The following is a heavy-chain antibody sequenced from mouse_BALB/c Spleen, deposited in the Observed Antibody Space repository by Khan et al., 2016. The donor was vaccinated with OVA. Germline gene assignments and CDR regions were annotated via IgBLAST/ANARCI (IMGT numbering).Heavy chain of an antibody. CDR3: AKIFYGNSYAMDY. V-gene: IGHV1-77*01. CDR1: GYTFTDYD. J-gene: IGHJ4*01. D-gene: IGHD2-1*01. Sequence: QVQLQQSGPELVKPGASVKMSCKTSGYTFTDYDIRWVKQRTGQGLEWIGEIYPGSGSTYYNEKFKGKATLTADKSSNTAYMQLSSLTSEDSAVYIYAKIFYGNSYAMDYWGQGTAVTVSS. CDR2: IYPGSGST.